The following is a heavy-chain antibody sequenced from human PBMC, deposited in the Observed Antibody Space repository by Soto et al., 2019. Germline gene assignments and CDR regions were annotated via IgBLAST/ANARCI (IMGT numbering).Heavy chain of an antibody. Sequence: QVQLVQSGAEVKKPGASVKVSCKASGYTFTSYGISWARQAPGQGLEWMGWISAYNGNTNYAQKLQGRVTMTTDTSTSTAYMELRSLRSDDTAVYYCARDLGYTHDSSGYHVGLMYFQHWGQGTLVTVSS. J-gene: IGHJ1*01. D-gene: IGHD3-22*01. CDR2: ISAYNGNT. V-gene: IGHV1-18*01. CDR1: GYTFTSYG. CDR3: ARDLGYTHDSSGYHVGLMYFQH.